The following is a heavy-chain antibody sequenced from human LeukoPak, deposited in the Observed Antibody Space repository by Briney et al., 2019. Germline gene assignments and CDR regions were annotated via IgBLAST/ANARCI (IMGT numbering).Heavy chain of an antibody. CDR2: FYSGGNT. D-gene: IGHD3-3*01. CDR3: ARTVTIGYFDY. J-gene: IGHJ4*02. V-gene: IGHV3-53*01. Sequence: GGSLRLSCAASGFTVSSNCMGWVRQAPGKGLEWVSVFYSGGNTYYADSVKGRFTISRDNSKNTLYLQMNSLRAEDTAVYYCARTVTIGYFDYWDQGTLVTVSS. CDR1: GFTVSSNC.